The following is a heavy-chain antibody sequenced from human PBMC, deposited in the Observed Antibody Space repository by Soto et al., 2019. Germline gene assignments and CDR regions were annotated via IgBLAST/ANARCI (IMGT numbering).Heavy chain of an antibody. J-gene: IGHJ2*01. CDR3: ARYYDSSGPDL. Sequence: EFQLVESGGGLVQPGGSLRLSCAASGFTFSTYNMVWVRQAPGKGLEWLSYITTTSAPIYYADSVKGRFTISRDNAKNSLYLQMTSLRAEDTAVYYCARYYDSSGPDLWGRGTRVTVSS. V-gene: IGHV3-48*01. D-gene: IGHD3-22*01. CDR2: ITTTSAPI. CDR1: GFTFSTYN.